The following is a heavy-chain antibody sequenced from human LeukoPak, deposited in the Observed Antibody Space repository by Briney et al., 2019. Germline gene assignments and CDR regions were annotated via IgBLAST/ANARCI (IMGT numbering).Heavy chain of an antibody. CDR1: GFTFGKYW. CDR2: IKLDGSEK. J-gene: IGHJ4*02. D-gene: IGHD3-3*01. CDR3: ARDQYDTWSRRGNFDS. V-gene: IGHV3-7*03. Sequence: GGSLRLSCVASGFTFGKYWMSWVRQAPGKGLEGVANIKLDGSEKNYVDYVKGRFTSYRDNTKNSLYLQMNSLRAEDTAVFYCARDQYDTWSRRGNFDSWGQGTLVIVSS.